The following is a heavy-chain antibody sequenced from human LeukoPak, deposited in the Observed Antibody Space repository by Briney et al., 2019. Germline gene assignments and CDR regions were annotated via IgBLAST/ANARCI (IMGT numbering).Heavy chain of an antibody. D-gene: IGHD2-8*01. CDR3: ARDPNGIYDFDY. J-gene: IGHJ4*02. CDR1: GFTFRSYA. Sequence: QPGGSLRLSCAASGFTFRSYAMNWVRQAPGKGLDWLSFISDSGETTHYADSVRGRFSISRDNAKNSLYLQMNGLTADDTAVYYCARDPNGIYDFDYWGQGTLVTVSS. CDR2: ISDSGETT. V-gene: IGHV3-48*03.